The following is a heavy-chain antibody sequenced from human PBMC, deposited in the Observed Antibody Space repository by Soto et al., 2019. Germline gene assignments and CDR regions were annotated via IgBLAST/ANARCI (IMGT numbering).Heavy chain of an antibody. J-gene: IGHJ6*03. CDR1: GFTVSSNY. D-gene: IGHD3-10*01. CDR3: AREGDYYGSGSYYKPPLWYYYYYMDV. CDR2: IYSGGST. Sequence: SLRLSCAASGFTVSSNYMSWVRQAPGKGLEWVSVIYSGGSTYYADSVKGRFTISRDNSKNTLYLQMNSLRAEDTAVYYCAREGDYYGSGSYYKPPLWYYYYYMDVWGKGTTVTVSS. V-gene: IGHV3-66*01.